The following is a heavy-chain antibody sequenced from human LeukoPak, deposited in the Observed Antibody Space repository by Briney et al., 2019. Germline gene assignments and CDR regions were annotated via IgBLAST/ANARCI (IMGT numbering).Heavy chain of an antibody. CDR2: IHHSGST. D-gene: IGHD6-6*01. J-gene: IGHJ4*02. CDR1: GGSFSSYY. Sequence: SETLSLTCAVYGGSFSSYYWSWIRQPPGKGLEWIGEIHHSGSTNYNPSLKSRVTISVDTSKSQLSLNLNSVTAADTAVYYCAREVAGRLAVVDYWGQGTLVTVSS. CDR3: AREVAGRLAVVDY. V-gene: IGHV4-34*01.